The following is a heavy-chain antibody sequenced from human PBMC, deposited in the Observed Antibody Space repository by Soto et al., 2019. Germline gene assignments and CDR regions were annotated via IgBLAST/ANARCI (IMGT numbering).Heavy chain of an antibody. CDR2: IIPIFGTA. Sequence: SVKVSCKASGGTFSSYAISWVRQAPGQGLEWMGGIIPIFGTANYAQKFQGRVTITADESTSTAYMELSSLRSEDTAVYYCAMGGVYAEYFQHWGRGTLVTVSS. J-gene: IGHJ1*01. CDR1: GGTFSSYA. D-gene: IGHD3-16*01. V-gene: IGHV1-69*13. CDR3: AMGGVYAEYFQH.